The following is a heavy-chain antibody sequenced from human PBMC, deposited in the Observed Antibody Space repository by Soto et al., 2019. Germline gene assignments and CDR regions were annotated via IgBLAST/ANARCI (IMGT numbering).Heavy chain of an antibody. CDR3: ARDVEPKYSSGWTGAFDY. V-gene: IGHV3-33*01. D-gene: IGHD6-19*01. Sequence: QVQLVESGGGVVQPGRSLRLSCAASGFTFSSYGMHWVRQAPGKGLEWVAVIWYDGSNKYYADSVKGRFTISRDNSKNTLYLQMNSLRAEDTAVYYCARDVEPKYSSGWTGAFDYWGQGTLVTVSS. CDR2: IWYDGSNK. J-gene: IGHJ4*02. CDR1: GFTFSSYG.